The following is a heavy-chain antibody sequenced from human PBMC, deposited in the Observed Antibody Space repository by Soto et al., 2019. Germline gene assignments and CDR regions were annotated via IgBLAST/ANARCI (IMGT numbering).Heavy chain of an antibody. CDR2: ISAYNGNT. D-gene: IGHD3-3*01. J-gene: IGHJ6*02. CDR1: GYTFTSYA. CDR3: AREKDDFWSGYPPSYYYYGMDV. V-gene: IGHV1-18*01. Sequence: ASVKVSCKASGYTFTSYAMHWVRQAPGQRLEWMGWISAYNGNTNYAQKLQGRVTMTTDTSTSTAYMELRSLRSDDTAVYYCAREKDDFWSGYPPSYYYYGMDVWGQGTTVTVSS.